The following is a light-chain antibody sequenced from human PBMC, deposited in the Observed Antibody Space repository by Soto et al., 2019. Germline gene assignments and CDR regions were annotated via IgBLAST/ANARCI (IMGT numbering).Light chain of an antibody. CDR3: SSYTTSSALQV. CDR2: DVS. CDR1: SSDLGDYNS. Sequence: QSVLTQPASVSGSPGQSITISCTGTSSDLGDYNSVSWYQHHPGKAPKLMIYDVSHRPSGVSNRFSGSKSGNTASLTISGLQADDEADYYCSSYTTSSALQVFGTGTKVTVL. J-gene: IGLJ1*01. V-gene: IGLV2-14*01.